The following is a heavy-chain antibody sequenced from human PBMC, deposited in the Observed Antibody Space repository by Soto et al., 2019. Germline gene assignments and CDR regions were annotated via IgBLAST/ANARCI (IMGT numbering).Heavy chain of an antibody. D-gene: IGHD3-10*01. Sequence: GGSVKVSCKASGHTFTSYYMHWVRQAPGQGLEWMGIINPSGGSTSYAQKFQGRVTMTRDTSTSTVYMELSSLRSEDTAVYYCARGGPYYYGSGSSHFQHWGQGTLVTVSS. CDR1: GHTFTSYY. CDR2: INPSGGST. V-gene: IGHV1-46*01. CDR3: ARGGPYYYGSGSSHFQH. J-gene: IGHJ1*01.